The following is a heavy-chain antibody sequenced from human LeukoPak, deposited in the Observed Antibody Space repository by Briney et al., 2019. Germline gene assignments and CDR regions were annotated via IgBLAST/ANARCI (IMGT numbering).Heavy chain of an antibody. Sequence: GGSLRLSCAASGFTFSSYGMSWVRQAPGKGLEWVSAISGSGGSTYYADSVKGRFTISRDNSKNTLYLQMNSLRAEDTAVYYCAKEGSSWYLATALTYYFDYWGQGTLVTVSS. J-gene: IGHJ4*02. CDR2: ISGSGGST. CDR1: GFTFSSYG. D-gene: IGHD6-13*01. CDR3: AKEGSSWYLATALTYYFDY. V-gene: IGHV3-23*01.